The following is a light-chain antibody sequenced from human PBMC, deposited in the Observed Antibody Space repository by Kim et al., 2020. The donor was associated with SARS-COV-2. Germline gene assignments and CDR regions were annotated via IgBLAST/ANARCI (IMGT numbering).Light chain of an antibody. CDR3: VQHNSFPCT. CDR1: QVVSSY. Sequence: TAVGDRVTISCRASQVVSSYLACYQQRPEKAPKLLFYAASTVQDEVPSKFSGSGDVTDFTLTISSLQPEDFATYNCVQHNSFPCTFFPRTKVDIK. V-gene: IGKV1-9*01. J-gene: IGKJ1*01. CDR2: AAS.